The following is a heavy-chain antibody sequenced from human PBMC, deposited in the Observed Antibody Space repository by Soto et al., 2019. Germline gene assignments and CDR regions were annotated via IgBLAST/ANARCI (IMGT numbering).Heavy chain of an antibody. D-gene: IGHD3-16*01. Sequence: QVQLHESGPGLVKPSQTLSLTCTVSGGSINSGGYYWTWIRQHPGKGLEWIGYIFYSRTTSYNPSLKSRVTISGDTSKNQFSLTLRSVTAADSAVYYCARESPGGLAYYFDFWGQGTPVTVSS. CDR3: ARESPGGLAYYFDF. J-gene: IGHJ4*02. CDR2: IFYSRTT. CDR1: GGSINSGGYY. V-gene: IGHV4-31*03.